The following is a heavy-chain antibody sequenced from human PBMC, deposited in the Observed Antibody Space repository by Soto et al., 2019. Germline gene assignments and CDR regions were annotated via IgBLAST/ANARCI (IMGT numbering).Heavy chain of an antibody. CDR1: GGSISSSSYY. J-gene: IGHJ5*02. V-gene: IGHV4-39*01. D-gene: IGHD3-16*02. CDR3: ARQPPHMITFGGVIVHPNWFDP. CDR2: IYYSGST. Sequence: NPSETLSLTCTVSGGSISSSSYYWGWIRQPPGKGLEWIGSIYYSGSTYYNPSLKSRVTISVDTSKNQFSLKLSSVTAADTAVYYCARQPPHMITFGGVIVHPNWFDPWGQGTRVTVSS.